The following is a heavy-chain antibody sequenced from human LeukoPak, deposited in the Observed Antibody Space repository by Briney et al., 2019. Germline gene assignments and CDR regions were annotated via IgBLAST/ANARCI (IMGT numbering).Heavy chain of an antibody. Sequence: GGSLRLSCVASGFTFSRFDMTWVRQAPGKGLEWVSSVGDSGSSTFYADSVKGRFTISRDNSKNTLYVQMNSLRAEDTAVYYCARTRNGTLKYWGQGTLVTVCS. D-gene: IGHD1-14*01. CDR1: GFTFSRFD. CDR2: VGDSGSST. V-gene: IGHV3-23*01. J-gene: IGHJ4*02. CDR3: ARTRNGTLKY.